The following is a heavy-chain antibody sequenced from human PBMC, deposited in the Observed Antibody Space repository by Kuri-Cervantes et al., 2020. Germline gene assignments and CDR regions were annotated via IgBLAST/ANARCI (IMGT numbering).Heavy chain of an antibody. CDR2: IIPILGIA. CDR3: ATDGVVVISTGAFDI. J-gene: IGHJ3*02. CDR1: GGTFSSYT. V-gene: IGHV1-69*04. Sequence: SVKVSCKASGGTFSSYTISWVRQAPGQGLEWMGRIIPILGIANYAQKLQGRVTITADKSTSTAYMELSSLRSEDTAVYYCATDGVVVISTGAFDIWGQGTMVTVSS. D-gene: IGHD3-22*01.